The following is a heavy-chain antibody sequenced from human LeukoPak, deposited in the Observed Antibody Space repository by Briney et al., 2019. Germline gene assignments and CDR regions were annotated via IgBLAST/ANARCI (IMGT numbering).Heavy chain of an antibody. Sequence: SETLSLTCTVSGGSISSSSYYWGWIRQPPGKGLEWIGSIYYSGSTYYNPSLKSRVTISVDTSKNQFSLKLSSVTAADTAVYYCARRGAWELHDAFDIWGQGTMVTASS. CDR1: GGSISSSSYY. D-gene: IGHD1-26*01. CDR3: ARRGAWELHDAFDI. V-gene: IGHV4-39*01. J-gene: IGHJ3*02. CDR2: IYYSGST.